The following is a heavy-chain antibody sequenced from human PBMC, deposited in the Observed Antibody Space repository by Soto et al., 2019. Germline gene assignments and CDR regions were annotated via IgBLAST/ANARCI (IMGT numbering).Heavy chain of an antibody. V-gene: IGHV1-45*02. CDR1: GNTFTYRC. CDR2: ITPFSGDV. D-gene: IGHD1-26*01. CDR3: AGGGAGSGPFTWELPDH. J-gene: IGHJ4*02. Sequence: GASVKVSCKALGNTFTYRCLHWVRQAPGQALEWMGWITPFSGDVHYAQKFQERVTITRDRSTNTAYMQMSSLRSEDTAMYFCAGGGAGSGPFTWELPDHWGQGTLVTVSS.